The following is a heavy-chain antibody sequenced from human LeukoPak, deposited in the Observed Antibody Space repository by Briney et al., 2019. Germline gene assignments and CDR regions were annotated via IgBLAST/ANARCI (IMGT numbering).Heavy chain of an antibody. Sequence: GTLRLNCAASGFSFSDCYRSWIRPAQGQGLEWVSCTSSRGDIRYYADSVKGRFAISRGRAKNLLYLQMNSPRVDDTAVYYCARFGSGWGSFDFWGQGTLVTVSP. J-gene: IGHJ4*02. D-gene: IGHD3-16*01. CDR3: ARFGSGWGSFDF. CDR2: TSSRGDIR. V-gene: IGHV3-11*04. CDR1: GFSFSDCY.